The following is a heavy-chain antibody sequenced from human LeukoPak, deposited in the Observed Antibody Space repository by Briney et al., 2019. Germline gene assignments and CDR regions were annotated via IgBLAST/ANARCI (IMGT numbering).Heavy chain of an antibody. D-gene: IGHD4-11*01. CDR2: ISSSGSTI. CDR3: ARMHDYSNYVGDY. Sequence: GSLRLSCAASGFTFSSYAMSWVRQAPGKGLEWVSAISSSGSTIYYADSVKGRFTISRDNAKNSLYLQMNSLRAEDTAVYYCARMHDYSNYVGDYWGQGTLVTVSS. J-gene: IGHJ4*02. V-gene: IGHV3-21*04. CDR1: GFTFSSYA.